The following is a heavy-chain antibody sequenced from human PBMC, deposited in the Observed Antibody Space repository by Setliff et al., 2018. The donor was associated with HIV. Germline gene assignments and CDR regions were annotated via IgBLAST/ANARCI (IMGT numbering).Heavy chain of an antibody. CDR1: GFTFRSHW. D-gene: IGHD5-18*01. Sequence: GGSLRLSCAASGFTFRSHWMSWVRQAPGKGLEWVAVISNDGSNEYYADSVKGRFTISRDNSKNTLYLQMNSLRAEDTAVYYCAKDAGSYSYVHEYFQHWGQGTLVTVSS. J-gene: IGHJ1*01. CDR2: ISNDGSNE. V-gene: IGHV3-30*07. CDR3: AKDAGSYSYVHEYFQH.